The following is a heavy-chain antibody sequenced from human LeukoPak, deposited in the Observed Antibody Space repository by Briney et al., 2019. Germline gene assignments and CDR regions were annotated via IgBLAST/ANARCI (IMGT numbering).Heavy chain of an antibody. Sequence: SETLPLTCTVSGGSISSGGYYWSWIRQHPGKGLEWIGYIYYSGSTYYNPSLKSRVTISVDTSKNQFSLKLSSVTAADTAVYYCAREVVVVVAARGYFDYWGQGTLVTVSS. J-gene: IGHJ4*02. D-gene: IGHD2-15*01. CDR3: AREVVVVVAARGYFDY. CDR2: IYYSGST. V-gene: IGHV4-31*03. CDR1: GGSISSGGYY.